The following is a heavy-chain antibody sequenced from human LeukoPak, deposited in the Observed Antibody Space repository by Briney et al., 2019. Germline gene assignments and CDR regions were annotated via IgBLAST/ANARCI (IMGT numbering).Heavy chain of an antibody. CDR1: DDSFSSHY. CDR2: ISYIGSS. V-gene: IGHV4-59*11. J-gene: IGHJ3*02. CDR3: ARDLVTVTKGFDI. D-gene: IGHD4-17*01. Sequence: SETLSLTCAVSDDSFSSHYWTWIRQPPGKGLEWIGYISYIGSSNYNPSLKSRVTISIDTSKNQFSLKLSSVTAADTAVYYCARDLVTVTKGFDIWGQGTMVSVSS.